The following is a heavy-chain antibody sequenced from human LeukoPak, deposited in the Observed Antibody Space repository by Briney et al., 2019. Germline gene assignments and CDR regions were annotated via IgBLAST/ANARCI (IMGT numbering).Heavy chain of an antibody. CDR1: GDSISSSSHY. CDR3: ARQARRGLTHTGIAVAGPYNWFDP. D-gene: IGHD6-19*01. CDR2: IYYSGST. V-gene: IGHV4-61*05. J-gene: IGHJ5*02. Sequence: PSETLSLTCSVSGDSISSSSHYWGWIRQPPGKGLEWIGYIYYSGSTNYNPSLKSRVTISVDTSKNQFSLKLSSVTAADTAVYYCARQARRGLTHTGIAVAGPYNWFDPWGQGTLVTVSS.